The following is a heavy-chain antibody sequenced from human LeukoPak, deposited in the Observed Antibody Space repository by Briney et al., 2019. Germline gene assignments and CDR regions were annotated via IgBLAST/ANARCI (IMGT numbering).Heavy chain of an antibody. D-gene: IGHD6-19*01. CDR2: ISYDGSNK. V-gene: IGHV3-30-3*01. CDR1: GFTFSSYA. CDR3: ARQGGSSGFDP. Sequence: PGGSLRLSCAASGFTFSSYAMHWVRQAPGKGLEWVAVISYDGSNKYYADSVKGRFTISRDNSKNTLYLQMNSLRAEDTAVYYCARQGGSSGFDPWGQGTLVTVSS. J-gene: IGHJ5*02.